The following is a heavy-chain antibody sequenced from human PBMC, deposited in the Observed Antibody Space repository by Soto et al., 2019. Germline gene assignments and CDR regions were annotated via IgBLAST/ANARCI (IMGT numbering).Heavy chain of an antibody. CDR1: GYSFTTYG. Sequence: QVQLVQSGGEVKKPGASVTVSCKTSGYSFTTYGISWVRQAPGQGLEWMGWISAYNGNTNYAQKLQDRVTMTTDTSTSTAYMELRSLRADDPAGYYCGREGPAPYYYYGMDVWGQGSTVTVSS. CDR3: GREGPAPYYYYGMDV. CDR2: ISAYNGNT. J-gene: IGHJ6*02. V-gene: IGHV1-18*01.